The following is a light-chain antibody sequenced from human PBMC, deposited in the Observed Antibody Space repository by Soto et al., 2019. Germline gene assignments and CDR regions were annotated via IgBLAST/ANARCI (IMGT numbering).Light chain of an antibody. CDR1: QNIDMY. CDR2: GAS. J-gene: IGKJ1*01. CDR3: YWQTGYPIFR. Sequence: LFACGRDIENITCRASQNIDMYLNWYQQKPGKAPRVLISGASTLQSGVPSPFSGSGSGTDFTFTINSMEYEECLRYYYYWQTGYPIFRFDQGTKVDIK. V-gene: IGKV1-39*02.